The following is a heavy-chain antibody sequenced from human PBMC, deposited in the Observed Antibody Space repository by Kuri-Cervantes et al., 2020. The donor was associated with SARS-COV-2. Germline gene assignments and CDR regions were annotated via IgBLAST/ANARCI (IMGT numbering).Heavy chain of an antibody. J-gene: IGHJ4*02. CDR3: AKVGLSFDY. V-gene: IGHV3-23*01. Sequence: GGSLRLSCAVSGFASSNSAMSWVRQAPGKGLEWVSSISGSGVGTYYADSVKGRFTISRDNSKNTLYLQMNSLRAEDSALYYCAKVGLSFDYWGQGTLVTVSS. CDR2: ISGSGVGT. CDR1: GFASSNSA. D-gene: IGHD2/OR15-2a*01.